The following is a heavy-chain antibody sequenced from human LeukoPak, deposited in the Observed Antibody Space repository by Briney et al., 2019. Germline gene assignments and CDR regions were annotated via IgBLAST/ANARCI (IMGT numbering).Heavy chain of an antibody. J-gene: IGHJ4*02. Sequence: GGSLRLSCAASRFTFNTYAVNGVRQAPGKGLEWVSAISGNGDITYNADSVRGRFTISRDNSKNTLYLQMNSLRAEDTAVYYCARVKRDCSGGSCYSYDYWGQGTLVTVSS. V-gene: IGHV3-23*01. D-gene: IGHD2-15*01. CDR3: ARVKRDCSGGSCYSYDY. CDR1: RFTFNTYA. CDR2: ISGNGDIT.